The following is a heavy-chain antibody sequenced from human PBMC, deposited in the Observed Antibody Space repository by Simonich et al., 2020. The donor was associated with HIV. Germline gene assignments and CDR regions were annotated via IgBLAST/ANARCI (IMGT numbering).Heavy chain of an antibody. J-gene: IGHJ4*02. V-gene: IGHV3-21*01. D-gene: IGHD2-2*01. Sequence: EVQLVESGGGLVKPGGSLRLSCAASGFTFSSYSMNWVRQAPGKGLEWVSSISSSSSYIYYADSVKGRFTISRDNAKNSLYLQMNSLRAEDTAVYYCARDGRKGSSTSCFDYWGQGTLVTVSS. CDR3: ARDGRKGSSTSCFDY. CDR1: GFTFSSYS. CDR2: ISSSSSYI.